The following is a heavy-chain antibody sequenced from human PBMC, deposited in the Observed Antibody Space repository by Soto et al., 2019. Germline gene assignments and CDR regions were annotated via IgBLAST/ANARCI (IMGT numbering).Heavy chain of an antibody. CDR3: ARVTYDSSATPGFDY. D-gene: IGHD3-22*01. CDR2: IIPIFGTA. Sequence: SVKVSCKASGGTFSSYAISWVRQAPGQGLEWMGGIIPIFGTANYAQKFQGRVTITADESTSTAYMEPSSLRSEDTAVYYCARVTYDSSATPGFDYWGQGTLVTVSS. J-gene: IGHJ4*02. V-gene: IGHV1-69*13. CDR1: GGTFSSYA.